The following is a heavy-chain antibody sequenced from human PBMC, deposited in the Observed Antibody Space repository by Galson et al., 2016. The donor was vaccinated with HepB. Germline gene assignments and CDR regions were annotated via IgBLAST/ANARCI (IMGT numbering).Heavy chain of an antibody. V-gene: IGHV3-23*01. Sequence: LRLSCAASGFTFSHYAMNWVRQAPGKGLDWVSGISGRGGRTYYGNSVKGRFTISRDTSKNTLYLQMNSLRADDTAVYYCAKDRRGIYGYDLVDYWGQGTLVTVSS. CDR1: GFTFSHYA. D-gene: IGHD5-12*01. J-gene: IGHJ4*02. CDR3: AKDRRGIYGYDLVDY. CDR2: ISGRGGRT.